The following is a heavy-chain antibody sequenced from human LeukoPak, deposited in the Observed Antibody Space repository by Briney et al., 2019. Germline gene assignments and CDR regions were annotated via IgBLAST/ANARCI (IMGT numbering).Heavy chain of an antibody. V-gene: IGHV4-39*07. Sequence: SETLSLTRTVSGGSISSSSYYWGWIRPPPGKGLEWIGSIYYSGSTYYNPSLKSRVTISVDTSKNQFSLNLSSLTAADTAVYYCARSFSYGSYSDYWGQGTLVTVSS. CDR1: GGSISSSSYY. CDR2: IYYSGST. CDR3: ARSFSYGSYSDY. D-gene: IGHD5-18*01. J-gene: IGHJ4*02.